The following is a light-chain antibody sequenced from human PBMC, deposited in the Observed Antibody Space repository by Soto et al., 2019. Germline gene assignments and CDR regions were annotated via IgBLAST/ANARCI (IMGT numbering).Light chain of an antibody. J-gene: IGKJ4*01. CDR3: QQYTSWPLT. Sequence: EIAMTQSPATLSVSLGERATLSCRASQSVHSNLAWYQQKPGQAPRLLIYGASTRATGIPARFSGSGSGTEFTVTISSLQSEDFAVYYCQQYTSWPLTFGGGTKVEIK. CDR1: QSVHSN. V-gene: IGKV3-15*01. CDR2: GAS.